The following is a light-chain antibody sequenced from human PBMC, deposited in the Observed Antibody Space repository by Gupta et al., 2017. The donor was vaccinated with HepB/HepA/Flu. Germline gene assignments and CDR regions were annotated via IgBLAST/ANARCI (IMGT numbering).Light chain of an antibody. V-gene: IGLV2-14*01. CDR1: SSDVGRYNY. CDR3: SEYTSSNTVV. Sequence: QSPLTQPASVSGSPGQSVTISCTGTSSDVGRYNYVSWYQQHPGKAPKLLIFDVSNRPSGVSNRCSGSESGNTAALTSSGVEDEDESDYYCSEYTSSNTVVFGGGTKLTVL. J-gene: IGLJ2*01. CDR2: DVS.